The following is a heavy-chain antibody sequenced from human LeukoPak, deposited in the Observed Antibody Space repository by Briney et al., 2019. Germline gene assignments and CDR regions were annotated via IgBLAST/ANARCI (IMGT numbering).Heavy chain of an antibody. Sequence: SVTVSCKASGYTFTRSAMNWVRQAPGQGLEWMGGIIPIFGTANYAQKFQGRVTITADESTSTGYMELSSLRSEDTAVYYCARDSSEFRSLIPHWGQGTLVTVSS. D-gene: IGHD2-21*01. CDR3: ARDSSEFRSLIPH. V-gene: IGHV1-69*13. CDR2: IIPIFGTA. CDR1: GYTFTRSA. J-gene: IGHJ1*01.